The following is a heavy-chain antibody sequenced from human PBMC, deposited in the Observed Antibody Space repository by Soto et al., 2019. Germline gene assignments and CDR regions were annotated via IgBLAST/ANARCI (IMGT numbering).Heavy chain of an antibody. J-gene: IGHJ6*02. Sequence: GGSLRLSCAASGFTFSSYAMHWVRQAPCKGLEWVAVIWYDGSNKYYADSVKGRFTISRDNSKNALYLQVDSLRAEDTAVYYCARDPKYSYGSFYYGMDVWGQGTTVTVSS. V-gene: IGHV3-33*01. CDR3: ARDPKYSYGSFYYGMDV. CDR2: IWYDGSNK. CDR1: GFTFSSYA. D-gene: IGHD5-18*01.